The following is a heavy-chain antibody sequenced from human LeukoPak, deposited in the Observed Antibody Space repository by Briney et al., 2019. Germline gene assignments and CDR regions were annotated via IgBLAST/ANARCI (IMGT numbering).Heavy chain of an antibody. CDR1: GFTFSSYA. V-gene: IGHV3-23*01. J-gene: IGHJ3*01. Sequence: GGSLRLSCAASGFTFSSYAMSWVRQAPGKGLQWVSAISGSGGSTYYADSVKGRFTISRDNSKNTLYLQMNSLRAEDTAVYYCAKDLRAGYDFWSGYYAFDFWGQGTMVTVSS. CDR2: ISGSGGST. D-gene: IGHD3-3*01. CDR3: AKDLRAGYDFWSGYYAFDF.